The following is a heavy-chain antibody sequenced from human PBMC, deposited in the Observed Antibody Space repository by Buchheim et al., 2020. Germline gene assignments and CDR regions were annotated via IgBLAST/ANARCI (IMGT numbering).Heavy chain of an antibody. V-gene: IGHV3-53*02. D-gene: IGHD1-26*01. Sequence: EVQLVETRGGLIQPGGSLRLSCAASGFTVSSAYMSWVRQAPGRGLEWVSIIYSGGSTYYADSVKGRFTISRDNSRTTLYLQMNSLRAEDTAVYYRARGYSGSYWGQGTL. CDR3: ARGYSGSY. CDR2: IYSGGST. CDR1: GFTVSSAY. J-gene: IGHJ4*02.